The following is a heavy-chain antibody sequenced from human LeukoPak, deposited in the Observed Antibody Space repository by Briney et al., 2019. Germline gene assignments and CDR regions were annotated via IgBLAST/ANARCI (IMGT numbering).Heavy chain of an antibody. D-gene: IGHD3-22*01. Sequence: ASVKVSCKVSGYTLTELSMHWVRQAPGKGLEWMGGFDPEDGETIYAQKFQGRVTMTEDTSTDTAYMELSSLRSEDTAVYYCARVSYYYDSSGYSPKFDPWGQGTLVTVSS. CDR1: GYTLTELS. CDR2: FDPEDGET. V-gene: IGHV1-24*01. J-gene: IGHJ5*02. CDR3: ARVSYYYDSSGYSPKFDP.